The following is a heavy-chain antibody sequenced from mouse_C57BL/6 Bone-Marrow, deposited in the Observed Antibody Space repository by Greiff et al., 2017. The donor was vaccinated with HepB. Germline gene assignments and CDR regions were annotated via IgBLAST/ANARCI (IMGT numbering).Heavy chain of an antibody. CDR2: INPNNGGT. CDR1: GYTFTDYY. Sequence: VQLQQPGPELVKPGASVKISCKASGYTFTDYYMNWVKQSHGKSLEWIGDINPNNGGTSYNQKFKGKATLTVDKSSSTAYMELRSLTSEDSAVYYCARRLLRAMDYWGQGTSVTVSS. V-gene: IGHV1-26*01. D-gene: IGHD1-1*01. CDR3: ARRLLRAMDY. J-gene: IGHJ4*01.